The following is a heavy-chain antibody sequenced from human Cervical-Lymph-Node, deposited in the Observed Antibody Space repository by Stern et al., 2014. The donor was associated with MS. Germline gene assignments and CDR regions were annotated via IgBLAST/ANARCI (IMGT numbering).Heavy chain of an antibody. CDR1: GFTFSGSA. CDR3: RRQGSFTPGKTEES. Sequence: EVQLVESGGALVQPGGSLKLSCAASGFTFSGSAMHWVRQASGRGLEWVGRIKTKSNNYETSYAAPGEGRLNLYRDDSKNTAYLQMNSLKTEDTAVYYCRRQGSFTPGKTEESWGQGTLVTVSS. CDR2: IKTKSNNYET. V-gene: IGHV3-73*01. D-gene: IGHD1-1*01. J-gene: IGHJ5*02.